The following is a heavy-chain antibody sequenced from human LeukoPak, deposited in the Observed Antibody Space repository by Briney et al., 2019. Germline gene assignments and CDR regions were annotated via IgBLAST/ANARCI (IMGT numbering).Heavy chain of an antibody. Sequence: ASVKVSCKTSSYSFTYYGFSWVRQAPGRGLECMGWIRPHNGDTHYAQKFQDRVTLTADTSTSTVYLDLRSLRSDDTAVYFCARDRIFGVASDYYMDVWGKGTPVAVSS. CDR3: ARDRIFGVASDYYMDV. CDR2: IRPHNGDT. V-gene: IGHV1-18*01. CDR1: SYSFTYYG. J-gene: IGHJ6*03. D-gene: IGHD3-3*02.